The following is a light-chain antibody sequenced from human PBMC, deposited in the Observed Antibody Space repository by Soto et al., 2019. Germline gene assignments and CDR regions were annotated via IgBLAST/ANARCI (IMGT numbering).Light chain of an antibody. CDR3: QQQDSYSPYT. J-gene: IGKJ2*01. CDR1: QTISSS. V-gene: IGKV1-5*03. CDR2: KAC. Sequence: DIQMTQFPPTLSASIGDRVTITCRASQTISSSLAWYQQKPGKAPKLLIYKACTVEVGVPSRFSGSGSWTEFTRTISSLPPDDFATYFCQQQDSYSPYTFGQGTRPEIK.